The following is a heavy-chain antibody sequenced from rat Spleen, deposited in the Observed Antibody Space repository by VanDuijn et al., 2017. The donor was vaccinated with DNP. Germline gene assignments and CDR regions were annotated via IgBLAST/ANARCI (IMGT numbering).Heavy chain of an antibody. CDR1: GFTFNNYG. CDR3: ARHGLRVGYVMDA. V-gene: IGHV5S13*01. Sequence: EVHLVESGGGLVQPGESLKLSCVASGFTFNNYGMAWIRQVPTKGLEWVASINLGGYTYYRDSVKGRFTISRDDARNTQYLQMDSPRSEDTATYYCARHGLRVGYVMDAWGQGTSVTVSS. J-gene: IGHJ4*01. CDR2: INLGGYT. D-gene: IGHD1-11*01.